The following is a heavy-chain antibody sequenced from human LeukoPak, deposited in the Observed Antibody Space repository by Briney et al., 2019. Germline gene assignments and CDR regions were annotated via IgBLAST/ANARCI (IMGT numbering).Heavy chain of an antibody. Sequence: PGGSLRLSCAASGFPFSGYSMNWVRQAPGKGLEWVSYISGSSIIYYADSVKGRFTISRDNAKNSLYLQMNSLRAEDTAVYYCARARPYGSGRNWFDPWGQGALVTVSS. CDR1: GFPFSGYS. CDR3: ARARPYGSGRNWFDP. J-gene: IGHJ5*02. V-gene: IGHV3-48*04. CDR2: ISGSSII. D-gene: IGHD3-10*01.